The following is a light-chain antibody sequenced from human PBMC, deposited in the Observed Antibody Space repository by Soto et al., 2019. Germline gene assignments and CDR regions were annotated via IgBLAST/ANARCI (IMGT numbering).Light chain of an antibody. Sequence: EKVVTQSPATLSVSPWERATLSCRASQSVSSNLAWYQQKPGQAPRLLIYGASSRATGIPVRFSGSGSGTEFTLTISSLQSEDFAVYYCQQYNNWPLTFGQGTRLEI. CDR3: QQYNNWPLT. J-gene: IGKJ5*01. V-gene: IGKV3-15*01. CDR1: QSVSSN. CDR2: GAS.